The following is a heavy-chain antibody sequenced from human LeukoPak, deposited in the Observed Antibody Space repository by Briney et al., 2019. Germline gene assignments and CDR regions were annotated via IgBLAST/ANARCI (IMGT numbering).Heavy chain of an antibody. CDR1: GFTFSIYA. D-gene: IGHD6-13*01. J-gene: IGHJ3*02. CDR2: ISGSGGST. CDR3: ANDQPPSKHSSPHALDI. V-gene: IGHV3-23*01. Sequence: GGSLRLSCAASGFTFSIYALRWVRQAPGKGLEGVSGISGSGGSTYYADSVKGRFTISRDNSENTLYLQMNSLRAEDTAVYYCANDQPPSKHSSPHALDISGQGTMVTVS.